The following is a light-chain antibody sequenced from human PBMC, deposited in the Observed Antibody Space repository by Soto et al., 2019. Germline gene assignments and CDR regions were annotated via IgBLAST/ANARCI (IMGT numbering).Light chain of an antibody. Sequence: EIVLTQSPGTLSLSPGERATLSCRASQSVSSSYLAWYQQKPGQAPRLLIYGASSMATGIPDRFSGSGSGTDFTLTISSLEPEDFAVYYCQQYSSSLLTFGGGTKVEIK. CDR2: GAS. CDR1: QSVSSSY. V-gene: IGKV3-20*01. CDR3: QQYSSSLLT. J-gene: IGKJ4*01.